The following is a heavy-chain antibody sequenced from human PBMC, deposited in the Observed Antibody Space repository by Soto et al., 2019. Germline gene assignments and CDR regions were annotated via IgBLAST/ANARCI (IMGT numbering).Heavy chain of an antibody. CDR3: VRTSLVVAAATREDY. J-gene: IGHJ4*02. CDR1: GFTFSSYW. Sequence: EVQLVESGGGLVQPGESLRLSCAASGFTFSSYWMHWVRQAPGKGLVWVSRINSDGSSTSYAASVKGRFTISRDNGKNTLYLQMNSLRAEDTAVYYCVRTSLVVAAATREDYWGQGALVTVSS. CDR2: INSDGSST. D-gene: IGHD2-15*01. V-gene: IGHV3-74*01.